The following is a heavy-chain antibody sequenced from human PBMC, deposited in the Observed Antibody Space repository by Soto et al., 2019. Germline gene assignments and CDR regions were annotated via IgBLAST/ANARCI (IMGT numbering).Heavy chain of an antibody. J-gene: IGHJ6*02. Sequence: GGSLRLSCAASGFTFSDYYMSWIRQSPGEGLEWVSYISSSSSYTNYADSVKGRFTISRDNAKNSLYLQMNSLRAEDTAVYYCARVQVAGPASYYYYYGMDVWGQGTTVTVSS. CDR2: ISSSSSYT. V-gene: IGHV3-11*06. D-gene: IGHD6-19*01. CDR3: ARVQVAGPASYYYYYGMDV. CDR1: GFTFSDYY.